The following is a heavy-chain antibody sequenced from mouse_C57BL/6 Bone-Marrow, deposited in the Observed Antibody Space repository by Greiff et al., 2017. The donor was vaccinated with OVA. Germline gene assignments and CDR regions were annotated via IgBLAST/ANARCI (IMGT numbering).Heavy chain of an antibody. CDR2: IDPSDSYT. D-gene: IGHD2-1*01. V-gene: IGHV1-69*01. J-gene: IGHJ2*01. CDR1: GYTFTSYW. CDR3: ARGGTLWGNSYFDY. Sequence: QVQLQQPGAELVMPGASVKLSCKASGYTFTSYWMHWVKQRPGQGLEWIGEIDPSDSYTNYNQKFKGKSTLTVDKSSSTAYMQLSSLTSEDSAVYYCARGGTLWGNSYFDYWGQGTTLTVSS.